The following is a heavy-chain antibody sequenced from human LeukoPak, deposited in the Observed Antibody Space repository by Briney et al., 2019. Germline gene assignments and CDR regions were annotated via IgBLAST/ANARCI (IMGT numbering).Heavy chain of an antibody. CDR1: GGSISSYY. J-gene: IGHJ4*02. Sequence: TSETLSLTCTVSGGSISSYYWSWIRQPPGKGLEWIGYIYYSGSTNYNPSLKSRVTMSVDTSKNQFSLKLSSVTAADTAVYYCASGYYGSGSIFDYWGQGTLVTVSS. D-gene: IGHD3-10*01. V-gene: IGHV4-59*01. CDR2: IYYSGST. CDR3: ASGYYGSGSIFDY.